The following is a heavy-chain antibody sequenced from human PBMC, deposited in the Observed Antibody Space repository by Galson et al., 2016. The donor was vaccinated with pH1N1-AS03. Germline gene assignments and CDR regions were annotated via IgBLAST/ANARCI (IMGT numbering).Heavy chain of an antibody. CDR2: INTDGSST. CDR3: ARGSDDYIWGGYSGDY. D-gene: IGHD3-16*01. CDR1: GFSIRTYW. V-gene: IGHV3-74*01. J-gene: IGHJ4*02. Sequence: SLRLSCAGSGFSIRTYWMHWVRQVPGKGPVWVSRINTDGSSTNYADSVKDRFTISRDNAKNTLYLQMNSLGAEDTAFYYCARGSDDYIWGGYSGDYWGQGTLVTVSS.